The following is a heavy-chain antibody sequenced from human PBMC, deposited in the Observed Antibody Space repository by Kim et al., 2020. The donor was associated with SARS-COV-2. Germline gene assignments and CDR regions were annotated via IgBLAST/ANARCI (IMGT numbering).Heavy chain of an antibody. V-gene: IGHV3-30*01. Sequence: KDYADSVKGRFTISRDNSKNTLYLQMNSLRAEDTAVYYCARRTTVTSFDYWGQGTLVTVSS. D-gene: IGHD4-17*01. J-gene: IGHJ4*02. CDR3: ARRTTVTSFDY. CDR2: K.